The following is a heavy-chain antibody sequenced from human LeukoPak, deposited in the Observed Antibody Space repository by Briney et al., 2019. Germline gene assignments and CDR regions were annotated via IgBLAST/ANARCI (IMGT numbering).Heavy chain of an antibody. CDR3: ARRAVDRDDFVY. V-gene: IGHV6-1*01. CDR2: TYYRSTWYH. J-gene: IGHJ4*02. Sequence: SQTLSLTCAISGDSVFRNNVAWNWIRQSPSRGLEWLGRTYYRSTWYHDYAVSVKSRIAINPDTSKNQFSLHLNSVTPEDTAVYYCARRAVDRDDFVYWGQGTLVTVSS. CDR1: GDSVFRNNVA. D-gene: IGHD3-22*01.